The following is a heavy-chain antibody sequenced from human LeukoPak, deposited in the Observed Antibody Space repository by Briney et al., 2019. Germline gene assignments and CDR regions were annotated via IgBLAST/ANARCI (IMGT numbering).Heavy chain of an antibody. CDR1: GFTFSSYA. CDR3: AKDPDTIVGATTPFDY. Sequence: GGSLRLSCAASGFTFSSYAMSWVRQAPGKGLEWVSAISGSGGSTYYADSVKGRFTISRDNSKNTLYLQMNSLRAEDTAVYYCAKDPDTIVGATTPFDYWGKGTTVTVSS. D-gene: IGHD1-26*01. J-gene: IGHJ4*03. V-gene: IGHV3-23*01. CDR2: ISGSGGST.